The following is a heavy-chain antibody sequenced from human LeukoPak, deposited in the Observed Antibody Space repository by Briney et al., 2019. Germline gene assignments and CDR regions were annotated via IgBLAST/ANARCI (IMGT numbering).Heavy chain of an antibody. D-gene: IGHD6-19*01. J-gene: IGHJ4*02. CDR2: ISSSSSYI. Sequence: RGSLRLSRAASGFTFSSYSMNWVRQAPGKGLEWVSSISSSSSYIYYADSVKGRFTISRDNAKNSLYLQMNSLRAEDTAVYYCARDIAVAGTDYWGQGTLVTVSS. CDR3: ARDIAVAGTDY. CDR1: GFTFSSYS. V-gene: IGHV3-21*01.